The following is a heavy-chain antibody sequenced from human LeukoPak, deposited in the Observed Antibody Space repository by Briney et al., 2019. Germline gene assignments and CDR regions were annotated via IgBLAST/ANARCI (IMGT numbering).Heavy chain of an antibody. CDR2: INSDGRST. CDR1: GFTFDVYG. J-gene: IGHJ4*02. V-gene: IGHV3-74*01. D-gene: IGHD3-9*01. Sequence: GGSLRLSCAASGFTFDVYGMSWVRHAPGEGLEWVSRINSDGRSTNYADSVKGRFTISRDNAKNTLYLQMNSLRAEDTAVYYCARGADSGYSSDNWGQGTLVSVSS. CDR3: ARGADSGYSSDN.